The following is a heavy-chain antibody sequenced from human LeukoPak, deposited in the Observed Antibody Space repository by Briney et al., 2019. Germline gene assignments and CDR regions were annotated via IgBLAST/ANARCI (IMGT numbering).Heavy chain of an antibody. CDR1: GFTFSSYW. D-gene: IGHD6-19*01. V-gene: IGHV3-74*01. CDR3: AIAVAGTQADY. CDR2: INSDGSST. J-gene: IGHJ4*02. Sequence: TGGSLRLSCAASGFTFSSYWMHWVRQAPGKGLVWVSRINSDGSSTSYADSVKGRFTISRDNAKNTLYLQMNSLRAGDTAVYYCAIAVAGTQADYWGQGTLVTVSS.